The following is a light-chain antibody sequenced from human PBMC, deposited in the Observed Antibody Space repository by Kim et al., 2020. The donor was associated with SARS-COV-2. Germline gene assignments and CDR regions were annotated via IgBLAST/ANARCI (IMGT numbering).Light chain of an antibody. V-gene: IGLV3-19*01. CDR2: GKN. CDR1: SPRSYY. Sequence: ALGQTVRITCQGDSPRSYYASWYQQKPGQAPVLVIYGKNNRPSGIPDRFSGSSSGNTASLTITGAQAEDEADYYCNSRDSSGNRWVFGGGTQLTVL. J-gene: IGLJ3*02. CDR3: NSRDSSGNRWV.